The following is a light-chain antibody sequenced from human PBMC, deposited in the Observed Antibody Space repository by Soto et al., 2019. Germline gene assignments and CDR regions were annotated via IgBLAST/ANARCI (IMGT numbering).Light chain of an antibody. V-gene: IGKV3-15*01. CDR3: QQYNNWPFS. Sequence: EIVMTQSPASLSVSAGERVTLYCSAGQGVTTNFAWYQQQSGQSPRLLLYDVSTRATGVPARFSGTGSETDFTITIRGLQSEDAAVYFCQQYNNWPFSFGQGTRLEIK. J-gene: IGKJ5*01. CDR1: QGVTTN. CDR2: DVS.